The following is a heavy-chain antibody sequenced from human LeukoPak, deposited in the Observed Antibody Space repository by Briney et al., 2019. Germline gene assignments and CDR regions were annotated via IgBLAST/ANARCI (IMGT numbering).Heavy chain of an antibody. CDR2: IIPIFGTA. D-gene: IGHD6-6*01. CDR3: ARTVAAARHYYYYMDV. CDR1: GGTFSSYA. J-gene: IGHJ6*03. Sequence: SVKVSCEASGGTFSSYAISWVRQAPGQGLEWMGGIIPIFGTANYAQKFQGRVTITADESTSTAYMELSSLRSEDTAVYYCARTVAAARHYYYYMDVWGKGTTVTVSS. V-gene: IGHV1-69*13.